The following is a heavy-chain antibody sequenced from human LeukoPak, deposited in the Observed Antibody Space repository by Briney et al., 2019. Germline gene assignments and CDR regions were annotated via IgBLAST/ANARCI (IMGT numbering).Heavy chain of an antibody. CDR3: AREGGAAAGTGYFDY. CDR1: GGTFSSYA. CDR2: IIPIFGTA. J-gene: IGHJ4*02. V-gene: IGHV1-69*13. Sequence: ASVKVSCKASGGTFSSYAISWVQQAPGQGLEWMGGIIPIFGTANYAQKFQGRVTITADESTSTAYMELSSLRSEDTAVYYCAREGGAAAGTGYFDYWGQGTLVTVSS. D-gene: IGHD6-13*01.